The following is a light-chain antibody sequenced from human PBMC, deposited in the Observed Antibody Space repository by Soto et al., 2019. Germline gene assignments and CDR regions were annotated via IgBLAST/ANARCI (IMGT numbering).Light chain of an antibody. CDR3: SSYTSSTNVR. J-gene: IGLJ2*01. CDR1: SSDVGGYNY. CDR2: DVS. Sequence: QSALTQPASVSGSPGQSITISCTGTSSDVGGYNYVSWYQQYPGKAPKLMIYDVSNRPAGVSKRFSGSKSGNTASLTISGLQAGVVADYYCSSYTSSTNVRFGGGTKLTVL. V-gene: IGLV2-14*01.